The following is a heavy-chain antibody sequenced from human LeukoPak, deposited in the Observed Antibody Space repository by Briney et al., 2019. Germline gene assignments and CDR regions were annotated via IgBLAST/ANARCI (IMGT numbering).Heavy chain of an antibody. V-gene: IGHV4-39*07. CDR1: GGSISSSNSY. D-gene: IGHD2-15*01. CDR2: IYSSGST. CDR3: ARKREGPTPGIDY. Sequence: SETLSLTCTVSGGSISSSNSYWGWIRQSPGTGLEWIGNIYSSGSTSYNPSLKSRVTISIDTSENQFSLKLSSVPAADTAVYYCARKREGPTPGIDYWAQGTLVTVPS. J-gene: IGHJ4*02.